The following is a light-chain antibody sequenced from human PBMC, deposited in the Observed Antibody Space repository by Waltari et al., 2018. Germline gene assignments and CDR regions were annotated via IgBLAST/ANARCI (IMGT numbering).Light chain of an antibody. CDR3: QSADSSGTPVI. CDR2: KDS. CDR1: TLPTQY. J-gene: IGLJ2*01. Sequence: SFELTQPPSVSVSPGQPASITCSGNTLPTQYAYWYQQKPGQAPVLIMYKDSERPSGIPERFSGSSSGTTVTLTISGVQAEDEADYYCQSADSSGTPVIFGGGTKLTVL. V-gene: IGLV3-25*03.